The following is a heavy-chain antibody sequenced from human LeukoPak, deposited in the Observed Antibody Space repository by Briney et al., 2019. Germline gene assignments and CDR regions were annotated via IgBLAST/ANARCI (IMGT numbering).Heavy chain of an antibody. V-gene: IGHV3-11*04. D-gene: IGHD3-22*01. CDR3: AKDMYYDSSGYYYDY. Sequence: GGSLRLSCAASGFTFSDYYMSWIRQAPGKGLEWVSYISSSGSTIYYADSVKGRFTISRDNAKNSLYLQMNSLRAEDTAVYYCAKDMYYDSSGYYYDYWGQGTLVTVSS. CDR1: GFTFSDYY. J-gene: IGHJ4*02. CDR2: ISSSGSTI.